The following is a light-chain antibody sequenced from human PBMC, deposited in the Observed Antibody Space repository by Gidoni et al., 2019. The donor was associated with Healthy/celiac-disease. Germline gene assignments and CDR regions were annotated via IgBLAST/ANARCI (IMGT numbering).Light chain of an antibody. V-gene: IGKV3-20*01. Sequence: ERVLTQAPGTLSLSPGERATLSCRARQSVSSSYLAWYQQKPGQAPRLLLYGASSRATGLPDRFRGTGSVPDFTLTISRLEPEAFAVYYCQQYGSSPLSPFGQGTKLEIK. J-gene: IGKJ2*01. CDR1: QSVSSSY. CDR3: QQYGSSPLSP. CDR2: GAS.